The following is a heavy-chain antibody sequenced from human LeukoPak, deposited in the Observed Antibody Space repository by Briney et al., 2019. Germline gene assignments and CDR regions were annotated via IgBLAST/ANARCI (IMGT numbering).Heavy chain of an antibody. J-gene: IGHJ3*02. CDR3: ARVKSYYYDTSDKDAFDI. D-gene: IGHD3-22*01. Sequence: ASVKVSCKASGYTFTSHFMHWVRQAPGQGLEWMGIINPRGGSTSYTQKFQGRVTMTRDTSTSTVYMELSSLRSEDTAVYYCARVKSYYYDTSDKDAFDIWGQGTMVTVSS. CDR1: GYTFTSHF. V-gene: IGHV1-46*01. CDR2: INPRGGST.